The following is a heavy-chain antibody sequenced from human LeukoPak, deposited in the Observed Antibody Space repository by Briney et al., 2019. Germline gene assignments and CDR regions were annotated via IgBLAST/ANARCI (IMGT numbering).Heavy chain of an antibody. CDR3: AKTLVGATTYFDS. CDR1: GFSFSNYA. J-gene: IGHJ4*02. CDR2: VSGGGAST. D-gene: IGHD1-26*01. V-gene: IGHV3-23*01. Sequence: GGSLRLSCAASGFSFSNYAMSCVRQAPGKGLEWVSSVSGGGASTNYADSVKGRFTISRDNSNNTVNLQMNGLRAEDTAVYYCAKTLVGATTYFDSWGQGTLVTVSS.